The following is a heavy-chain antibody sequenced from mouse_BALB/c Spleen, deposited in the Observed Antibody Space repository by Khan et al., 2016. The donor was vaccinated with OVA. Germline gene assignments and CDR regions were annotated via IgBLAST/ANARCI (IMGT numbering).Heavy chain of an antibody. CDR2: ISYSGST. Sequence: EVQLQESGPGLVKPSQSLSLTCTVTGYSITSGYGWNWIRKFPGNKLEWMGYISYSGSTNYNPSLKSQISITRYTSKNQFFLQLNSVTTEDTATYYCARTARIKYWGQGTTLTVSS. CDR1: GYSITSGYG. D-gene: IGHD1-2*01. CDR3: ARTARIKY. J-gene: IGHJ2*01. V-gene: IGHV3-2*02.